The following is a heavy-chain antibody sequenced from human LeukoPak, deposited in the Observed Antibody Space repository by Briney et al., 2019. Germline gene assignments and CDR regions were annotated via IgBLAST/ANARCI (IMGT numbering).Heavy chain of an antibody. Sequence: GGSLRPSCAASGFTFSSYSMNWVRQAPGKGLEWVSSISSSSSYIYYADSVKGRFTISRDNAKNSLYLQMNSLRAEDTAVYYCARGLGDYLFDYWGQGTLVTVSS. V-gene: IGHV3-21*01. J-gene: IGHJ4*02. CDR1: GFTFSSYS. D-gene: IGHD4-17*01. CDR3: ARGLGDYLFDY. CDR2: ISSSSSYI.